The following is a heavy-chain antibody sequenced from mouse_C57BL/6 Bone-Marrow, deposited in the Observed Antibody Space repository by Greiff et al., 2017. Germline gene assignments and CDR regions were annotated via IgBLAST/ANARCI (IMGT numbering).Heavy chain of an antibody. J-gene: IGHJ2*01. CDR2: ILPGSGST. V-gene: IGHV1-9*01. D-gene: IGHD1-1*01. CDR3: ARRGVTTVVQLGYYFDY. Sequence: VPLQQSGAELMKPGASVKLSRKATGYTFTGYWIEWVKQRPGHGLEWIGEILPGSGSTNYNEKFKGKATFTADTYSNTAYMQLSSLTTEDSAIYYCARRGVTTVVQLGYYFDYWGQGTTLTVSS. CDR1: GYTFTGYW.